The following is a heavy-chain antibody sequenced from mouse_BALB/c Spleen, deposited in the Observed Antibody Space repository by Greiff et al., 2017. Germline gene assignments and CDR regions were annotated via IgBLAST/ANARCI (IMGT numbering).Heavy chain of an antibody. Sequence: EVKLVESGGGLVKPGGSLKLSCAASGFTFSDYYMYWVRQTPEKRLEWVATISDGGSYTYYPDSVKGRFTISRDNAKNNLYLQMSSLKSEDKAMYYCAREKGGNPFAYWGQGTLVTVSA. J-gene: IGHJ3*01. CDR1: GFTFSDYY. V-gene: IGHV5-4*02. D-gene: IGHD2-1*01. CDR3: AREKGGNPFAY. CDR2: ISDGGSYT.